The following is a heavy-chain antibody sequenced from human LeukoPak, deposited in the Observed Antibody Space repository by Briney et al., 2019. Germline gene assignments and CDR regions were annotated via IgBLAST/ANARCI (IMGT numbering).Heavy chain of an antibody. V-gene: IGHV4-34*01. CDR2: INHSGST. D-gene: IGHD5-18*01. Sequence: SETLSLTCAVYGGSFSGYYWSWIRQPPGKGLEWIGEINHSGSTNYNPSLKSRVTISVDTSKNQFSLKLSSVTAADTAVYYCARSYSYGYHWLDPWGQGTLVTVSS. CDR3: ARSYSYGYHWLDP. J-gene: IGHJ5*02. CDR1: GGSFSGYY.